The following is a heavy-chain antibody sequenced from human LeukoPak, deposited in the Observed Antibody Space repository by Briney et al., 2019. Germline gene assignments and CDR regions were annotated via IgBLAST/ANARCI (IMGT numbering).Heavy chain of an antibody. CDR3: AREWWVANYYYYMDV. J-gene: IGHJ6*03. CDR1: GGSISSSNW. V-gene: IGHV4-39*07. Sequence: SETLSLTCAVSGGSISSSNWWGWIRQPPGKGLEWIGSIYYSGSTYYNPSLKSRVTISVDTSKNQFSLKLSSVTAADTAVYYCAREWWVANYYYYMDVWGKGTTVTVSS. CDR2: IYYSGST. D-gene: IGHD5-12*01.